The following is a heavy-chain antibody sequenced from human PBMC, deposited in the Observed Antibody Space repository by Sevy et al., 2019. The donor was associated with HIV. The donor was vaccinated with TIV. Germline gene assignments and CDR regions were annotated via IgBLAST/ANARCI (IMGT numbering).Heavy chain of an antibody. D-gene: IGHD2-15*01. V-gene: IGHV3-48*02. CDR3: ARKKYCSGGSCSILDAFDI. CDR2: ISSSSSTK. Sequence: GWSLRLSCAASGFTFSTYSMNWVRQAPGKGLEWVSYISSSSSTKYYADSVKGRYTISGDNAKNSLYLQMNSLRDEDTAVYYCARKKYCSGGSCSILDAFDIWGQGTMVTVSS. CDR1: GFTFSTYS. J-gene: IGHJ3*02.